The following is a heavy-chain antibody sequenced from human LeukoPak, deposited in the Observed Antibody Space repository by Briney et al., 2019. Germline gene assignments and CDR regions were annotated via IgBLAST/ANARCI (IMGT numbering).Heavy chain of an antibody. CDR3: ARVGYSGWNLEY. CDR1: GFTFRSYW. V-gene: IGHV3-7*01. Sequence: PGGSLRLSCAASGFTFRSYWMSWVRQAPGKGLEWVANINQGGSVKYYVDSVKGRFTISRDDAKNSLYAQMNSLRDEDTAVYYCARVGYSGWNLEYWGQGTLVTVSS. J-gene: IGHJ4*02. CDR2: INQGGSVK. D-gene: IGHD5-12*01.